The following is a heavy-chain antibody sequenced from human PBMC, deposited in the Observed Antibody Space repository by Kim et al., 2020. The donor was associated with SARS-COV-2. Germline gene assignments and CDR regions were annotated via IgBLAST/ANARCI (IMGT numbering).Heavy chain of an antibody. Sequence: YAESVKGRFTISRDNSKNTLYLQMNSLRAEDTAVYYCAKDHLIIPTYFDYWGQGTLVTVSS. CDR3: AKDHLIIPTYFDY. J-gene: IGHJ4*02. V-gene: IGHV3-23*01. D-gene: IGHD3-10*01.